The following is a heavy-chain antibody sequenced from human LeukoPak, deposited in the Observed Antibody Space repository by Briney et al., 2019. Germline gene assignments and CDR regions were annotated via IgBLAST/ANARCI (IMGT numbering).Heavy chain of an antibody. CDR2: IYYVGSP. J-gene: IGHJ6*02. V-gene: IGHV4-39*01. D-gene: IGHD1-14*01. CDR1: GDSIRSGDSY. CDR3: ARLPITKRALDV. Sequence: SETLSLTCSVSGDSIRSGDSYWGWIRQTPWKGLEWIGSIYYVGSPYYNPSLNSRRVTISVDTSKNQFSLKVTSVTAADTAVYYCARLPITKRALDVWGQGTTVTVSS.